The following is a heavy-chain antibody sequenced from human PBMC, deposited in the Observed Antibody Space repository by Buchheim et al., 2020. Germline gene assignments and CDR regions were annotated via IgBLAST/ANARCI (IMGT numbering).Heavy chain of an antibody. CDR3: ARETPATVTTPPYYYYYGMDV. CDR2: MNPNSGNT. CDR1: GYTLTSYD. Sequence: QVQLVQSGAEVKKPGASVKVSCKASGYTLTSYDINWVRQATGQGLEWMGWMNPNSGNTGYAQKFQGRVTMTRNTSISTAYMELSSLRSEDTAVYYCARETPATVTTPPYYYYYGMDVWGQGTT. V-gene: IGHV1-8*01. D-gene: IGHD4-17*01. J-gene: IGHJ6*02.